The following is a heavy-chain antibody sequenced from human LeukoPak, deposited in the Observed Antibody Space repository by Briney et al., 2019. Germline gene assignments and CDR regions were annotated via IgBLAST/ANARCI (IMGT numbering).Heavy chain of an antibody. J-gene: IGHJ6*02. CDR2: IIPIFGTA. D-gene: IGHD2-15*01. CDR3: ARVETYCSGGSCYPYYYGMDV. Sequence: AASVKVSCKASGGTFSSYAISWVRQAPGQGLEWMGGIIPIFGTANYAQKCQGRVTITADESTSPAYMELSSLRSEDTAVYYCARVETYCSGGSCYPYYYGMDVWGQGTTVTVSS. V-gene: IGHV1-69*13. CDR1: GGTFSSYA.